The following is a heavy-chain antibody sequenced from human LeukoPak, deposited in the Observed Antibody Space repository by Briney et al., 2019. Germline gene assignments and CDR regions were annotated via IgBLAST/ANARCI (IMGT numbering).Heavy chain of an antibody. J-gene: IGHJ4*02. CDR1: GGSISSYY. Sequence: SETLSLTCTVSGGSISSYYWSWIRQPPGKGLEWIGYINYSGSTNYNPSLKSRVSISVDTSKNQFSLKLSSVTAADTAVYYCAREGGPYRPLDYSGQGTLVTVSS. V-gene: IGHV4-59*12. CDR2: INYSGST. CDR3: AREGGPYRPLDY.